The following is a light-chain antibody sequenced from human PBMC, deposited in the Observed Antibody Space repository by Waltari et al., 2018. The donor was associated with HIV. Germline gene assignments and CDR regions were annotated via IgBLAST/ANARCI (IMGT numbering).Light chain of an antibody. CDR3: MQALQTPT. CDR1: QSLLHSNGYNY. J-gene: IGKJ5*01. V-gene: IGKV2-28*01. CDR2: LGV. Sequence: DIVMTQSPLSLPVTPGEPASISCRSSQSLLHSNGYNYLDWYLQRPGQPPQLLIYLGVNRASGVPDRLSGSGSGTDFTLKISRVEAEDVGVYYCMQALQTPTFGQGTRLEIK.